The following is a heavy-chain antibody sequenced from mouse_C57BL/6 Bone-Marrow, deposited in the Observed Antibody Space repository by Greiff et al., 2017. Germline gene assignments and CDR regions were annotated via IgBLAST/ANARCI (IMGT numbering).Heavy chain of an antibody. CDR3: ASPDGNYVSYWYFDV. J-gene: IGHJ1*03. D-gene: IGHD2-1*01. CDR1: GYTFTDYY. V-gene: IGHV1-26*01. Sequence: EVQLQQSGPELVKPGASVKISCKASGYTFTDYYMNWVKQSHGKSLEWIGDINPNNGGTSYNQKFKGKATLTVDKSSSTAYMELRSLTSEDSAVYYCASPDGNYVSYWYFDVWGTGTTVTVSS. CDR2: INPNNGGT.